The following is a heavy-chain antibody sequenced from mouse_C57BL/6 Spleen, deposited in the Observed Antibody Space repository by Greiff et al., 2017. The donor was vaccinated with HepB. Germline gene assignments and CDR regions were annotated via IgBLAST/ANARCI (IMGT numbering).Heavy chain of an antibody. V-gene: IGHV5-9-1*02. Sequence: EVMLVESGEGLVKPGGSLKLSCAASGFTFSSYAMSWVRQTPEKRLEWVAYISSGGDYIYYADTVKGRFTISRDNARNTLYLQMSSLKSEDTAMYYCTRESGSSYVDYWGQGTTLTVSS. CDR1: GFTFSSYA. J-gene: IGHJ2*01. CDR3: TRESGSSYVDY. D-gene: IGHD1-1*01. CDR2: ISSGGDYI.